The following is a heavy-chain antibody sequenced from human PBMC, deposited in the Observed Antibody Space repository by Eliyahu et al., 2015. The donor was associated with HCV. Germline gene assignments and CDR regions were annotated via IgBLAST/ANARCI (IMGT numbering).Heavy chain of an antibody. D-gene: IGHD4-17*01. CDR2: XYSGGTT. CDR3: AKNYGDSIIWFDP. Sequence: EVQLVESGGGLXQPGGSLRXXCAASGFTVSNSXMSWVRQAPGKGLEWVSIXYSGGTTYYADSVKGRFTISRDNSKNTLYLQMNSLRAEDTAVYYCAKNYGDSIIWFDPWGQGTLVTVSS. J-gene: IGHJ5*02. CDR1: GFTVSNSX. V-gene: IGHV3-53*01.